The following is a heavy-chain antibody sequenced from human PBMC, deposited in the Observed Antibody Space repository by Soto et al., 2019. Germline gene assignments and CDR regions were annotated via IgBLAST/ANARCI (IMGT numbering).Heavy chain of an antibody. J-gene: IGHJ4*02. CDR3: ARETYYDSSASFAN. Sequence: KPGGSLRLSCAASGFTFNTYVMNWVRQAPGKGLEWVSSISRSSSDIYYADSVKGRFTISRDNTKNSLYLQMNSLRAEDTAVYYCARETYYDSSASFANWGQGTPVTVSS. CDR2: ISRSSSDI. D-gene: IGHD3-22*01. V-gene: IGHV3-21*01. CDR1: GFTFNTYV.